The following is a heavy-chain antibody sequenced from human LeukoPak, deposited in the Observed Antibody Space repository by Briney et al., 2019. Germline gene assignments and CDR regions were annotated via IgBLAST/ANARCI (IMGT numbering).Heavy chain of an antibody. CDR2: IKQDGSEK. CDR3: AKSKGYYGSGGPPTFAS. Sequence: GGSLRLSCAASGFTFDDYGMSWVRQAPGKGLEWVTNIKQDGSEKYYVDSVKGRFTTSRDNAKNSLDLQMNSLRADDTAVYYCAKSKGYYGSGGPPTFASWGQGTLVTVSS. V-gene: IGHV3-7*01. J-gene: IGHJ4*02. D-gene: IGHD3-10*01. CDR1: GFTFDDYG.